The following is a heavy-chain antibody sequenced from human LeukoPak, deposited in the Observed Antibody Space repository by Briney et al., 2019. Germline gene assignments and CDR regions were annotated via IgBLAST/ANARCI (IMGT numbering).Heavy chain of an antibody. CDR1: GYTFNSYG. D-gene: IGHD3-16*01. J-gene: IGHJ6*03. Sequence: GASVKVSCKASGYTFNSYGISWVRQAPGQGLEWMGWVSAYNGHTNYAQKFQGRVTMTTDTSTSTASMELRSLRFDDTAVYYCARAHMITSCYYYYYMDVWGKGTTVTVSS. CDR3: ARAHMITSCYYYYYMDV. CDR2: VSAYNGHT. V-gene: IGHV1-18*01.